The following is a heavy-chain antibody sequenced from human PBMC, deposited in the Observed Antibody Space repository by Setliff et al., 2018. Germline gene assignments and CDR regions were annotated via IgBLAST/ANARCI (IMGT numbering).Heavy chain of an antibody. J-gene: IGHJ5*02. V-gene: IGHV4-59*08. CDR1: GDSIFDNY. D-gene: IGHD2-15*01. Sequence: SETLSLTCSVSGDSIFDNYWSWIRQSPGRGLEWIAYISYTGSTNYNPSLKSRVTTSVDTSKNQFSLKLSSVTAADTAVYYCARLVETSTWGNWFDPWGQGTLVTVSS. CDR2: ISYTGST. CDR3: ARLVETSTWGNWFDP.